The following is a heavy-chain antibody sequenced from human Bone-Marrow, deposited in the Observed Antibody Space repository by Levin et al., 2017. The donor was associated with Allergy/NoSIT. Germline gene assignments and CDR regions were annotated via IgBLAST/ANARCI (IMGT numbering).Heavy chain of an antibody. CDR3: ARDGLKQDIVVVPAFDYYGMDV. V-gene: IGHV1-2*06. CDR2: INPNSGGT. J-gene: IGHJ6*02. D-gene: IGHD2-2*01. Sequence: ASVKVSCKASGYTFTGYYMHWVRQAPGQGLEWMGRINPNSGGTNYAQKFQGRVTMTRDTSISTAYMELSRLRSDDTAVYYCARDGLKQDIVVVPAFDYYGMDVWGQGTTVTVSS. CDR1: GYTFTGYY.